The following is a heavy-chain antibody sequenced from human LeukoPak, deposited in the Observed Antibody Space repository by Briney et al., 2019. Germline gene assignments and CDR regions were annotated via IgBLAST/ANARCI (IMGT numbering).Heavy chain of an antibody. CDR2: TYYDSKWFN. CDR3: ARGWLRGYFDY. D-gene: IGHD5-12*01. V-gene: IGHV6-1*01. J-gene: IGHJ4*02. CDR1: GDSISSDIPA. Sequence: SQTLSLTCAISGDSISSDIPAWNWIRQSPSRGLEWLGSTYYDSKWFNASAVSVNSRIIITPDTSKNQFTLQLSSVTPEDTAVYYCARGWLRGYFDYWGLGILVTVSP.